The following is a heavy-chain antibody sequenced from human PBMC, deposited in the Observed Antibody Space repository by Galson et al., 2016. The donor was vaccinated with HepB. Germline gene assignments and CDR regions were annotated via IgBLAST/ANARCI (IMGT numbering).Heavy chain of an antibody. J-gene: IGHJ4*02. Sequence: SLRLSCATSGFTFGDYAMSWFRQAPGKGLEWVGFIRSKTCGGTAEYAASVKARFTISRDDSKSFAYLQMSSLNTGDTAVYYCARGTPDYRPYYFDYWGQGTLVTVSS. CDR2: IRSKTCGGTA. CDR1: GFTFGDYA. CDR3: ARGTPDYRPYYFDY. V-gene: IGHV3-49*03. D-gene: IGHD4-11*01.